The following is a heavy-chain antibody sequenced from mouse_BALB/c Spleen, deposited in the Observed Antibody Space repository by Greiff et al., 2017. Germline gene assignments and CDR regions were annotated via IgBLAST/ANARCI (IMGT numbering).Heavy chain of an antibody. CDR1: GYTFTDYA. J-gene: IGHJ4*01. CDR3: ARGGYDDAMDY. Sequence: QVHVKQSGAELVRPGVSVKISCKGSGYTFTDYAMHWVKQSHAKSLEWIGVISTYYGDASYNQKFKGKATMTVDKSSSTAYMELARLTSEDSAIYYCARGGYDDAMDYWGQGTSVTVSS. V-gene: IGHV1S137*01. D-gene: IGHD2-14*01. CDR2: ISTYYGDA.